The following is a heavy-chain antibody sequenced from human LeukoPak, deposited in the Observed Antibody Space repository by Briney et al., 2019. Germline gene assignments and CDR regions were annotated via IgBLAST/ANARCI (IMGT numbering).Heavy chain of an antibody. J-gene: IGHJ4*02. CDR3: AKTGGAWYSLSFDF. D-gene: IGHD6-19*01. CDR1: GYTFTGYY. V-gene: IGHV1-2*02. Sequence: GASVKVSCKTSGYTFTGYYIHWVRQAPGQGLEWMGWINPYTVDTNYAQKFQGRVTMTRDTSISTVYMELSRLTSDDTAVYYCAKTGGAWYSLSFDFWGQGTLVTVSS. CDR2: INPYTVDT.